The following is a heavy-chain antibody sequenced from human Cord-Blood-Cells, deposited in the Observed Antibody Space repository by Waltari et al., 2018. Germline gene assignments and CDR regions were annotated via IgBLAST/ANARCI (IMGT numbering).Heavy chain of an antibody. CDR2: VDPEDGET. CDR3: ATVAVMSGYYVDY. J-gene: IGHJ4*02. Sequence: QVQLVQSGAEVKKPGASVKVSCKVSGYTLTELSMHWVHPAPGKGLEWMGGVDPEDGETIYAQKFQGRVTMTEDTYTDTAYMELSSLRSEDTAVYYCATVAVMSGYYVDYWGQVTLVTVSS. CDR1: GYTLTELS. V-gene: IGHV1-24*01. D-gene: IGHD3-3*01.